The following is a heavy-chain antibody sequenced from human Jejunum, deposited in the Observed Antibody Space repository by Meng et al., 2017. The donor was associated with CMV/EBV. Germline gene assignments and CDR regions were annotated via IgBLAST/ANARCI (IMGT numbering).Heavy chain of an antibody. CDR3: ARESMVPVSRYYFYLIDV. Sequence: VRIGSYSFTWVRQPPGKGLEWIGYISYTGNTDYNPSLKNRVTITGDTSKNQFSLKLSSVTAADTALYYCARESMVPVSRYYFYLIDVWGQGTLVTVSS. D-gene: IGHD3-10*01. CDR2: ISYTGNT. J-gene: IGHJ6*02. V-gene: IGHV4-61*01. CDR1: VRIGSYS.